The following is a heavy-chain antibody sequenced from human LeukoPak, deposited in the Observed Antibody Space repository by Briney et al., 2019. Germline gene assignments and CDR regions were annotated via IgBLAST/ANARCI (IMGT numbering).Heavy chain of an antibody. CDR2: IIPIFGTA. CDR3: ARDSHTAGYCSGGSCPRWFDP. CDR1: GGTFSSYA. Sequence: SVNVSCKASGGTFSSYAISWVRQAPGQGLEWMGGIIPIFGTANYAQKFQGRVTITADESTSTAYMELSSLRSEDTAVYYCARDSHTAGYCSGGSCPRWFDPWGQGTLVTVSS. J-gene: IGHJ5*02. V-gene: IGHV1-69*13. D-gene: IGHD2-15*01.